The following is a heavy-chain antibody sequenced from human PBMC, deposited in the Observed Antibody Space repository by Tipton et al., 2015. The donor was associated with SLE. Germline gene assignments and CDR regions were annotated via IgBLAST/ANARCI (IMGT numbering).Heavy chain of an antibody. CDR2: ISTYNANT. CDR3: AREVYSGSYYYYYGMDV. V-gene: IGHV1-18*01. J-gene: IGHJ6*02. D-gene: IGHD3-10*01. Sequence: QSGAEVKKPGASVKVPCKASGYTFTSYGISWVRQAPGQGLEWMGWISTYNANTHYAQKLQGRVTMTTYTSTSTAYMELRSLRSDDPAVYYCAREVYSGSYYYYYGMDVWGQGTTVTISS. CDR1: GYTFTSYG.